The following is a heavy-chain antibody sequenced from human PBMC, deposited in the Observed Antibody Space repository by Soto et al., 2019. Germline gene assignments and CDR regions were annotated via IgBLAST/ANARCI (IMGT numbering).Heavy chain of an antibody. CDR2: INPNSGGT. Sequence: GASVKVSCKASGYTFTGYYMHWGRQAPGQGLEWMGWINPNSGGTNYAQKFQGWVTMTRDTSISTAYMELSRLRSDDTAVYYCARYGRYCSGGSCYELNYYYYMDVWGKGTTVTVSS. CDR3: ARYGRYCSGGSCYELNYYYYMDV. CDR1: GYTFTGYY. J-gene: IGHJ6*03. D-gene: IGHD2-15*01. V-gene: IGHV1-2*04.